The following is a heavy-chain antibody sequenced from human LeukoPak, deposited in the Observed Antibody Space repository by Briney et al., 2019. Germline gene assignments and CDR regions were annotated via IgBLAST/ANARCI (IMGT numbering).Heavy chain of an antibody. CDR1: GGTFSSYA. Sequence: SVKVSCKASGGTFSSYAISWVRQAPGQGLEWMGRIIPIFGTANYAQKFQGRVTITTDESTSTAYMELSRLRSDDTAVYYCARDYSYGYSTFDYWGQGTMVTVSS. V-gene: IGHV1-69*05. D-gene: IGHD5-18*01. J-gene: IGHJ4*02. CDR3: ARDYSYGYSTFDY. CDR2: IIPIFGTA.